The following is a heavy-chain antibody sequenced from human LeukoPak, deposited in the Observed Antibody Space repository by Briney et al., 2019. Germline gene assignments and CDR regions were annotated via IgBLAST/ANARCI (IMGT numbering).Heavy chain of an antibody. CDR1: GFTLDDYG. V-gene: IGHV3-20*04. CDR2: INWNGGST. D-gene: IGHD3-22*01. Sequence: GGSLRLSCAASGFTLDDYGMSWVRQAPGKGLEWVSGINWNGGSTGYADSVKGRFTISRDNAKNSLYLQMNSLRAEDTALYYCARDTGGIYYDSSEYFDYWGQGTLVTVSS. CDR3: ARDTGGIYYDSSEYFDY. J-gene: IGHJ4*02.